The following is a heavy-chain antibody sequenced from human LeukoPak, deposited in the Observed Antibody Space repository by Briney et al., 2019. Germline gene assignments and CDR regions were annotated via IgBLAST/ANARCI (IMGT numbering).Heavy chain of an antibody. J-gene: IGHJ5*02. D-gene: IGHD2-2*01. CDR2: INPNSGGT. CDR1: GYTFTGYY. V-gene: IGHV1-2*02. CDR3: ARGRDIVVVPAARFDP. Sequence: ASVKVSCKASGYTFTGYYMHWVRQAPGQGLEWMGWINPNSGGTNYAQKFQGRVTMTRDTSINTAYMELSRLRSDDTAVYYCARGRDIVVVPAARFDPWGQGTLVTVSS.